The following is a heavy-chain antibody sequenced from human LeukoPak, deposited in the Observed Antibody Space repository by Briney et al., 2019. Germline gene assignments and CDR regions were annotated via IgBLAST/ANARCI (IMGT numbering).Heavy chain of an antibody. D-gene: IGHD3-10*01. J-gene: IGHJ5*02. V-gene: IGHV4-59*01. Sequence: PSETLSLTCTVSGGSISSYYWSWIRQPPGKGLEWIGHVFYTGSANYNPSLKSRVTISLDGSNNQFSLRLTSVTAADTAVYYCARAGPWQIDPWGQGTLVAVSS. CDR3: ARAGPWQIDP. CDR2: VFYTGSA. CDR1: GGSISSYY.